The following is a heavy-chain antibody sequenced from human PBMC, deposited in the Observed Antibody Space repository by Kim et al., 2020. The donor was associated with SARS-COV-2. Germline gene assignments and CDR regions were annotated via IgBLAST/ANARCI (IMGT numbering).Heavy chain of an antibody. CDR3: ARLLYFAAAVVYFDY. V-gene: IGHV4-34*01. CDR2: INHSGST. Sequence: SETLSLTCAVYGGSFSGYYWSWIRQPPGKGLEWIGEINHSGSTNYNPSLKSRVTISVDTSKNQFSLKLSSVTAADTAVYYCARLLYFAAAVVYFDYWGQGTLVTVSS. D-gene: IGHD6-13*01. CDR1: GGSFSGYY. J-gene: IGHJ4*02.